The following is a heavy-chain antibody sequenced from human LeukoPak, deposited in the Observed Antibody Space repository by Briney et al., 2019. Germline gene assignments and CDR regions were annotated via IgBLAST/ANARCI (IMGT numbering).Heavy chain of an antibody. CDR3: AIAGRSGWSSSGGDY. V-gene: IGHV3-23*01. J-gene: IGHJ4*02. CDR1: GFTSNNFA. CDR2: ISGSGGST. Sequence: GGSLRLSCAASGFTSNNFAMSWVRQAPGKGLEWVSTISGSGGSTFYADSVKGRFPISRDNSKNTLFLQMNSLRVEDTAIYYCAIAGRSGWSSSGGDYWGQGSLVTVSS. D-gene: IGHD6-19*01.